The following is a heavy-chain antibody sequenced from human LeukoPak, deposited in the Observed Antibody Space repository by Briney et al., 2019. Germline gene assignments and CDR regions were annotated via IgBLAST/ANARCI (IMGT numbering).Heavy chain of an antibody. J-gene: IGHJ4*02. D-gene: IGHD1-26*01. CDR2: IKSKTDGGTT. Sequence: GGSLRLSCAASGFTFSNAWMSWVRQAPGKGLEWVGRIKSKTDGGTTDYAAPVKGRFTISRDDSKNTLYLQMNSLKTEDTAVYYCTTYSVGATIHSTFDFWGQGALVTVSS. CDR1: GFTFSNAW. CDR3: TTYSVGATIHSTFDF. V-gene: IGHV3-15*01.